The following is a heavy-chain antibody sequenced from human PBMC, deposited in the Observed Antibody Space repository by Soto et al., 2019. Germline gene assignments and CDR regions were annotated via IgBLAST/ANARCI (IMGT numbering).Heavy chain of an antibody. CDR2: VSPDSGNS. CDR1: GYTFTDYD. D-gene: IGHD2-2*03. CDR3: EVTTGY. J-gene: IGHJ4*02. V-gene: IGHV1-8*01. Sequence: ASVKVSCKTSGYTFTDYDINWVRQAPGQGLEWMGWVSPDSGNSGYAKQFQGRVTMTRDTSISTVYMELNSLTSEDTAVYYCEVTTGYWGQGTMVTVSS.